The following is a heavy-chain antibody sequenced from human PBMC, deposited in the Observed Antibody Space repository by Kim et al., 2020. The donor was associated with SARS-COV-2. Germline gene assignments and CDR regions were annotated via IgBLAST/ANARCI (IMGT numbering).Heavy chain of an antibody. CDR1: GGSISSYY. V-gene: IGHV4-59*01. D-gene: IGHD3-22*01. J-gene: IGHJ5*02. CDR2: IYYSGST. CDR3: ARGRIGYYDSSGYSP. Sequence: SETLSLTCTVSGGSISSYYWSWIRQPPGKGLEWIGYIYYSGSTNYNPSLKSRVTISVDTSKNQFSLKLSSVTAADTPVYYCARGRIGYYDSSGYSPWGQGTLVTVSS.